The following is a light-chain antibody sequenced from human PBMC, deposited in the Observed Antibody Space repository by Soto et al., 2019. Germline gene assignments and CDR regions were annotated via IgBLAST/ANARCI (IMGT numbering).Light chain of an antibody. Sequence: IELTQSPGTLSLSPGERAILSCRASQSVSSSYLAWYQQKPGQAPRLLIYGASSRATGIPDRFSGSGSGTDFTLTISRLEPEDFAVYYCQQYGSSLLTFGGGTKVDIK. J-gene: IGKJ4*01. CDR3: QQYGSSLLT. V-gene: IGKV3-20*01. CDR1: QSVSSSY. CDR2: GAS.